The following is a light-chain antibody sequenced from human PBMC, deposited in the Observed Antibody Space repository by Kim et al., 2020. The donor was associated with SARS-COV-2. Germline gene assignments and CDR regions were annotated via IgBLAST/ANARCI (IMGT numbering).Light chain of an antibody. J-gene: IGLJ3*02. V-gene: IGLV10-54*01. CDR3: SAWDSSLSDWV. Sequence: QAGLTHPSSVSKGLRQIATLTCTGNSNNVGNQGAAWLQQHQGHPPKLLSYRNNNRPSGISERLSASRSGNTASLTITGLQPEGKADYYCSAWDSSLSDWVFGGGNQLTVL. CDR1: SNNVGNQG. CDR2: RNN.